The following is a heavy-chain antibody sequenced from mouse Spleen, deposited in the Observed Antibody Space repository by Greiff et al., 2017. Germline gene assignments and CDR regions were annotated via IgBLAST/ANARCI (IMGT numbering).Heavy chain of an antibody. Sequence: EVMLVESGGGLVKPGGSLKLSCAASGFTFSDYGMHWVRQAPEKGLEWVAYISSGSSTIYYADTVKGRFTISRDNAKNTLFLQMTSLRSEDTAMYYCARHGYDYAMDYWGQGTSVTVSS. CDR3: ARHGYDYAMDY. CDR2: ISSGSSTI. J-gene: IGHJ4*01. D-gene: IGHD1-2*01. CDR1: GFTFSDYG. V-gene: IGHV5-17*01.